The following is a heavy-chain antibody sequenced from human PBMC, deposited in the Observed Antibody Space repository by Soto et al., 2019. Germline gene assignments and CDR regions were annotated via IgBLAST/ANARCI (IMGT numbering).Heavy chain of an antibody. CDR2: IDPSDSYT. J-gene: IGHJ4*02. CDR1: GERIVGYW. D-gene: IGHD6-19*01. Sequence: PWLPMKISWRGSGERIVGYWISWVSQMPGKGLEWMGRIDPSDSYTNYSPSFQGHVTISADKSISTAYLQWSSLKASDTAMYYCARLSVAGSYDYWGQGTLVTVSS. CDR3: ARLSVAGSYDY. V-gene: IGHV5-10-1*01.